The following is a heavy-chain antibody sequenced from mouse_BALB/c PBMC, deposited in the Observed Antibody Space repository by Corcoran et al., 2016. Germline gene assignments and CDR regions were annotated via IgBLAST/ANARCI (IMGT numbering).Heavy chain of an antibody. CDR1: GFNIKDTY. CDR3: ARDYGNYDRFAY. Sequence: EVQLQQSGAELVKPGASVKLSCTASGFNIKDTYMHWVKQRPEQGLEWIGRIDPANGNTKYDPKFQGKATITADTSSNTAYLQLSSLTSEDTAVYYCARDYGNYDRFAYWGQGTLVTVSA. D-gene: IGHD2-1*01. J-gene: IGHJ3*01. CDR2: IDPANGNT. V-gene: IGHV14-3*02.